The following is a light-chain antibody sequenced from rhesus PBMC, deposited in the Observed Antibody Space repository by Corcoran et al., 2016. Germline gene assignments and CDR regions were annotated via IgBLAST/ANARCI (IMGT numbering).Light chain of an antibody. V-gene: IGKV1S9*01. Sequence: DIQMTQSPYSLSASVGDRVTITCQASQSLTNYLNWYQQKPGNIPKHLIYSASTLQSGIPSRFSCSGSGTDFPLTISSLQPEDFATYYCQQGYGYPYTFGQGTKVEIK. CDR1: QSLTNY. CDR2: SAS. CDR3: QQGYGYPYT. J-gene: IGKJ2*01.